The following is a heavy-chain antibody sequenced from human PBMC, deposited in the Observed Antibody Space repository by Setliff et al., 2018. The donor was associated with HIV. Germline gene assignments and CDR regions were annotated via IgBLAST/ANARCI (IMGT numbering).Heavy chain of an antibody. J-gene: IGHJ5*02. D-gene: IGHD4-17*01. V-gene: IGHV1-18*01. CDR3: ATQFKTTKAFDP. Sequence: ASVKVSCKTSGYTFTNYGISWVRQAPGQGLEWMGWINTHSGYTNYAQNVQGRVTMTRDTSTSTVYMELSSLRSEDTAVYYCATQFKTTKAFDPWGQGTLVTVSS. CDR2: INTHSGYT. CDR1: GYTFTNYG.